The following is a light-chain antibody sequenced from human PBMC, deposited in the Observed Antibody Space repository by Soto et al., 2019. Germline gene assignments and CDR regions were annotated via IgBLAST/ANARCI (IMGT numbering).Light chain of an antibody. CDR3: CSYAGGRTYV. J-gene: IGLJ1*01. V-gene: IGLV2-23*01. Sequence: QSALTQPASVSGSPGQSITISCIGTNSDVGGHTLVSWYQQHPGKAPRPLIYGGSERPSGVSDRFSGSKSGNTASLTISGLQQEDEADYYCCSYAGGRTYVFGTGTKVTVL. CDR2: GGS. CDR1: NSDVGGHTL.